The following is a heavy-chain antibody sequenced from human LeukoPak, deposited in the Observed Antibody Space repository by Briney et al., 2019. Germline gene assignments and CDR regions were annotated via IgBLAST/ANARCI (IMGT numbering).Heavy chain of an antibody. J-gene: IGHJ4*02. V-gene: IGHV3-48*01. Sequence: QPGGSLRLSCAASGFTFSSYSMNWVRQAPGKGLEWVSYISSSSSTIYYADSVKGRFTISRDNAKNSLYLQMNSLRAEDTAVYYRARDQEQWLGGYFDYWGQGTLVTVSS. CDR1: GFTFSSYS. CDR3: ARDQEQWLGGYFDY. CDR2: ISSSSSTI. D-gene: IGHD6-19*01.